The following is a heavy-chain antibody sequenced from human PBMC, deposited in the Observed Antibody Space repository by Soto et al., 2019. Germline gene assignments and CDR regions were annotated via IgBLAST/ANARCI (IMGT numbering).Heavy chain of an antibody. Sequence: GGSLRLSCAASGFTFSSYAMSWVCQATGKGLEWVSAISGSGGSTYYADSVKGRFTISRDNSKNTLYLQMNSLRAEDTAVYYCAKDRGYSIPWAHFDYWGQGTLVTVSS. CDR3: AKDRGYSIPWAHFDY. V-gene: IGHV3-23*01. CDR1: GFTFSSYA. CDR2: ISGSGGST. D-gene: IGHD6-13*01. J-gene: IGHJ4*02.